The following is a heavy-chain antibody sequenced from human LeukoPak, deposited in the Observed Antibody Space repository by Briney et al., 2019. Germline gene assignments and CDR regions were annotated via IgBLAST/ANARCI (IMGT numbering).Heavy chain of an antibody. CDR3: ASTLQVRGVTEYFQH. J-gene: IGHJ1*01. V-gene: IGHV1-18*01. CDR2: ISAYNGNT. CDR1: GYTFTSYG. Sequence: GASVKVSCKASGYTFTSYGISWVRQAPGQGLEWMGWISAYNGNTNYAQKLQGRVTITRDTSASTAYMELSSLRSEDTAVYYCASTLQVRGVTEYFQHWGQGTLVTVSS. D-gene: IGHD3-10*01.